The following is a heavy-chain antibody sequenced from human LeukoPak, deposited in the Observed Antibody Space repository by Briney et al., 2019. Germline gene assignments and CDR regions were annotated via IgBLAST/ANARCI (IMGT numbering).Heavy chain of an antibody. J-gene: IGHJ4*02. Sequence: GGSLRLSCAASGFTFDDYAMHWVRQAPGKGLEWVSGISWNSGSIGYADSVKGRFTISRDNAKNSLYLQMNSLRAEDTALYYCAKDIEGDPVATIQGSLYWGQGTLVTVSS. CDR2: ISWNSGSI. D-gene: IGHD5-12*01. V-gene: IGHV3-9*01. CDR1: GFTFDDYA. CDR3: AKDIEGDPVATIQGSLY.